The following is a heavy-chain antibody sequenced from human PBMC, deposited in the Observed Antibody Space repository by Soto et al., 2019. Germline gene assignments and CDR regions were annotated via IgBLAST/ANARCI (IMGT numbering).Heavy chain of an antibody. D-gene: IGHD3-16*01. CDR1: GFTFSSYA. CDR3: AKVGRVAALNDYYYYMDV. J-gene: IGHJ6*03. V-gene: IGHV3-23*01. CDR2: ISGSGGST. Sequence: GGSLRLSCAASGFTFSSYAMSWVRQAPGKGLEWVSAISGSGGSTYYADSVKGRFTISRDNSKNTLYLQMNSLRAEDRAVYYCAKVGRVAALNDYYYYMDVWGKGTTVTVS.